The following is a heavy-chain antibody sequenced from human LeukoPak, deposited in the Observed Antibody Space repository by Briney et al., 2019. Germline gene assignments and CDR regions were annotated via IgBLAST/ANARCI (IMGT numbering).Heavy chain of an antibody. CDR1: GDSISSSSYY. D-gene: IGHD3-16*02. CDR2: IYYSGST. V-gene: IGHV4-39*07. Sequence: SETLSLTCTVSGDSISSSSYYWGWIRQPPGKGLEWIGSIYYSGSTYYNPSLKSRVTISVDTSKNQFSLKLSSVTAADTAVYYCARDPPYDYVWGSYRNDAFDIWGQGTMVTVSS. CDR3: ARDPPYDYVWGSYRNDAFDI. J-gene: IGHJ3*02.